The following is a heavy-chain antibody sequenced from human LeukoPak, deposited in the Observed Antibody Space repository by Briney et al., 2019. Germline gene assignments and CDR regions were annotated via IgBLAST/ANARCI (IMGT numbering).Heavy chain of an antibody. CDR3: AKGTTAPGLPFYY. J-gene: IGHJ4*02. Sequence: PGGSLRLSCAASGFTVSSNHMCWVRQAPGKGLEWVSVIYSGGSTYYADSVKGRFTISRDNSKNTLYLEMNRLRAEDTAVYYCAKGTTAPGLPFYYWGQGILVTVSS. CDR1: GFTVSSNH. D-gene: IGHD6-13*01. V-gene: IGHV3-53*01. CDR2: IYSGGST.